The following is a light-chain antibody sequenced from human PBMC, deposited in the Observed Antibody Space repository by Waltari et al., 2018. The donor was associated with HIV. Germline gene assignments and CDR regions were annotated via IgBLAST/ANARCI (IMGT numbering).Light chain of an antibody. Sequence: DIVMTQSPDSLPVSLGERATINCKSSQSILYSSHNKYELAWYQQKSGQPPKLLMYWAFERQGGVPDRFSGSGSGRDFTLTISSLQAEDVAVYYCQQYHSPPQTFGQGTKVEVK. J-gene: IGKJ1*01. V-gene: IGKV4-1*01. CDR2: WAF. CDR3: QQYHSPPQT. CDR1: QSILYSSHNKYE.